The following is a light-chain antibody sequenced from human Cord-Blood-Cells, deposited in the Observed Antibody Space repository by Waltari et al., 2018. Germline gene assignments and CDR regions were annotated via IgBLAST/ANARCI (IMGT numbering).Light chain of an antibody. CDR1: QSVSSSY. CDR3: QQYGSSPALT. Sequence: EIVLTQSPGTLSLSQGERATLSCTASQSVSSSYLAWYQQKPGQAPRLLIYGASGRATGIPDRFSGSGSGTDFTLTISRLEPEDFAVYYCQQYGSSPALTFGGGTKVEIK. J-gene: IGKJ4*01. CDR2: GAS. V-gene: IGKV3-20*01.